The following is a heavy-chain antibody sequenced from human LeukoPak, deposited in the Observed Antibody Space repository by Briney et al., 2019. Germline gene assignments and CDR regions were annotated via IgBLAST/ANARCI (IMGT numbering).Heavy chain of an antibody. CDR1: AFSLNAYN. CDR2: ISYTGTYI. J-gene: IGHJ4*02. CDR3: VRDRGTYRPIDY. D-gene: IGHD1-26*01. Sequence: GGSLRLSCAASAFSLNAYNMNWVRQAPGKGLEWVSSISYTGTYIYYADSVKGRFTISRDNAQNSPYLQMNSLRAEDTAIYYCVRDRGTYRPIDYWGQGTLVTVSS. V-gene: IGHV3-21*04.